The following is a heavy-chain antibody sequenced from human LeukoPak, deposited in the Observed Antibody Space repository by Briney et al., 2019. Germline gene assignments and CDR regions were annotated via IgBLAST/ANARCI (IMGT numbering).Heavy chain of an antibody. V-gene: IGHV3-23*01. CDR2: ISGSGGST. CDR3: ARDRGYSCGY. CDR1: GFTFSTYS. Sequence: HTGGSLRLSCTASGFTFSTYSMNWVRQAPGKGLEWVSSISGSGGSTYYADSVKGRFTISRDNSKNTLYLQMNSLRAEDTAVYYCARDRGYSCGYWGQGTLVTVSS. D-gene: IGHD5-18*01. J-gene: IGHJ4*02.